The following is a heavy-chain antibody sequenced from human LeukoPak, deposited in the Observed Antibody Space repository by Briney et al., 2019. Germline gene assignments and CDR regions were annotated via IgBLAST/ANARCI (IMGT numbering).Heavy chain of an antibody. V-gene: IGHV3-53*01. CDR3: ARVGGH. CDR1: GLTVSKNY. CDR2: IYSGGST. D-gene: IGHD3-10*01. J-gene: IGHJ4*02. Sequence: GGSLRLSCAASGLTVSKNYMSWVRQAPGKGLESVSVIYSGGSTYYADSVRGRFTISGDNPKNTLYLQMNSLRVEDTAVYYCARVGGHWGQGTLVTVSS.